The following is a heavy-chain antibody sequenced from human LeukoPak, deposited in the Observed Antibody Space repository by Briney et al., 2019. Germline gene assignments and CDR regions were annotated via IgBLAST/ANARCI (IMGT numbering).Heavy chain of an antibody. V-gene: IGHV5-51*01. J-gene: IGHJ4*02. D-gene: IGHD3-10*01. Sequence: GESLQISCKGSGYSFTNFWIGWVRQMPGKGLEWMGIIYPGDSDTRYSPSFQGQVTISADKSISTAYLQWSSLRASDTAMYYCARRLYYYRSGTYYRYFDFWGQGTLVTVSS. CDR3: ARRLYYYRSGTYYRYFDF. CDR1: GYSFTNFW. CDR2: IYPGDSDT.